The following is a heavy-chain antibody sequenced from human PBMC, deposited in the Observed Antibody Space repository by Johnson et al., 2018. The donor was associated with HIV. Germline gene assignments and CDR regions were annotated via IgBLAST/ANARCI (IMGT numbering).Heavy chain of an antibody. Sequence: VQLVESGGGVVQPGRSLRLSCAASAFTFSSYGMHWVRQAPGKGLEWVAFIRSDGSNKYYADSVKGRFTISRDNSKNTLYLQMNSLRTEDTAVYYCARGQRASMIVVVDIWGQGTKVTVSS. CDR3: ARGQRASMIVVVDI. D-gene: IGHD3-22*01. J-gene: IGHJ3*02. CDR2: IRSDGSNK. V-gene: IGHV3-30*02. CDR1: AFTFSSYG.